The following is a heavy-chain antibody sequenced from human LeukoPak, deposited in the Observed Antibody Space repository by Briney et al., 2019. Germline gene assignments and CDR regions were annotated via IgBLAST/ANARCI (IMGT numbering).Heavy chain of an antibody. V-gene: IGHV3-33*08. J-gene: IGHJ4*02. CDR2: IWNDGSKK. CDR3: GRDSLGGDY. D-gene: IGHD3-16*01. Sequence: GGSLRLSCAASGFIFSSYAVHWARRAPSKGLEWVAVIWNDGSKKFYAESVKGRFTISRDNSQNTLYLQMNRLRAEDTAVYYCGRDSLGGDYWGQGTLVTVSS. CDR1: GFIFSSYA.